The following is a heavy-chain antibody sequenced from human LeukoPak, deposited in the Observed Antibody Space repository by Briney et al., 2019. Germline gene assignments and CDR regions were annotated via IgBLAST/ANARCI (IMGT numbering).Heavy chain of an antibody. V-gene: IGHV4-30-2*01. D-gene: IGHD3-22*01. J-gene: IGHJ3*02. Sequence: SQTLSLTCAVSGGSISSGGYSWGSIRQPTGKGLEYIGYIYHTGSTNYIPSVKSRVAISVDRSKNQFSLKLTSVTAADTAVYYCARGSVYDSSTFDIWGQGTMVTVSS. CDR3: ARGSVYDSSTFDI. CDR1: GGSISSGGYS. CDR2: IYHTGST.